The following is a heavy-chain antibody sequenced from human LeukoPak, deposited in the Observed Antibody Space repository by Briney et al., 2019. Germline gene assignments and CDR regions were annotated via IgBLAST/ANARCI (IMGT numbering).Heavy chain of an antibody. CDR1: GGSITSYY. CDR3: ARDPSAFAGYFDY. D-gene: IGHD6-13*01. Sequence: SETLSLTYIVSGGSITSYYWSWIRQPPGKGLEWIGYIYNSGTTNYNPSLKSRDTISADTSKNQISLNLSSVTAADTAVYYCARDPSAFAGYFDYWGQGTLVTVFS. V-gene: IGHV4-59*01. J-gene: IGHJ4*02. CDR2: IYNSGTT.